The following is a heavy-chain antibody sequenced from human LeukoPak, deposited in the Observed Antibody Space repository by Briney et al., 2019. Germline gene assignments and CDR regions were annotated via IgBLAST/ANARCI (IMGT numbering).Heavy chain of an antibody. Sequence: PGGSLRLSCAASGFTFSSYGMHWVRQAPGKGLEWEAFIRYDGSNKYYADSVKGRFTIFRDNSKSTLTLQMNSLRAEDTAIYYCATYRQVLLPFESWGQGTLVTVSS. CDR1: GFTFSSYG. CDR3: ATYRQVLLPFES. J-gene: IGHJ4*02. CDR2: IRYDGSNK. V-gene: IGHV3-30*02. D-gene: IGHD2-8*02.